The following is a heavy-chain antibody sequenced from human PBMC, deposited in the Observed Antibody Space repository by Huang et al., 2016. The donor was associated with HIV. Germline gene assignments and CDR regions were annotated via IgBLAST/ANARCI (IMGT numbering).Heavy chain of an antibody. CDR2: MTSSSDYI. J-gene: IGHJ5*02. Sequence: EVQLVESGGGLVKPGGSLRLSCAASGFPFSVYSMNWVRQAPGRGLEWVSSMTSSSDYIYNADSVKGRFTVSRDNAKNSLYLQMNSLKAEDTAVYYCARAYHYDSNAIWGLDLWGQGTLVSVSS. CDR1: GFPFSVYS. CDR3: ARAYHYDSNAIWGLDL. D-gene: IGHD3-22*01. V-gene: IGHV3-21*02.